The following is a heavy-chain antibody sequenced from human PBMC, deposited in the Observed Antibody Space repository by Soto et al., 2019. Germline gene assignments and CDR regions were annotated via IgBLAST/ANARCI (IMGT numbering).Heavy chain of an antibody. V-gene: IGHV2-70*01. CDR3: ARIPYYYDSSGYYPAPFDY. D-gene: IGHD3-22*01. CDR1: GFSLSTSGMC. CDR2: IDWDDDK. J-gene: IGHJ4*02. Sequence: SGPTLVNPTPTLTLTCTFSGFSLSTSGMCVSWIRQPPGKALEWLALIDWDDDKYYSTSLKTRLTISKDTSKNQVVLTMTNMDPVDTATYYCARIPYYYDSSGYYPAPFDYWGQGTLVTVSS.